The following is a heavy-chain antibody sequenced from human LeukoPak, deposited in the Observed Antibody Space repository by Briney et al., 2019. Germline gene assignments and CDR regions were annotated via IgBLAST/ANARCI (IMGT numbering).Heavy chain of an antibody. CDR3: ARGRASSYYSLLDH. J-gene: IGHJ4*02. Sequence: KPAETLSLTCTVSGDSISSYYWSWVRQPPGKGLEWVGYIYNSGGTNYNPSFKSRLTISLDTSKNKFSLHLSFVTAADTAVSSCARGRASSYYSLLDHWGQGTLVTVPS. CDR2: IYNSGGT. V-gene: IGHV4-59*01. CDR1: GDSISSYY. D-gene: IGHD3-22*01.